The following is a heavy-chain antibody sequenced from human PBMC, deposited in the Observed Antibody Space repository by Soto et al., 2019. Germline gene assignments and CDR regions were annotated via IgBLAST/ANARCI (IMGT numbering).Heavy chain of an antibody. Sequence: GEPLQISCHGSGYSFAGYWITWVRQKPGKGLEWMGRIDPSDSQAYYSPSFRGHVTISVTKSITTVFLQWSSLRASDTAMYYCARQIYDSDTGPNFQYYFDSWGQGTPVTVSS. CDR3: ARQIYDSDTGPNFQYYFDS. J-gene: IGHJ4*02. CDR2: IDPSDSQA. D-gene: IGHD3-22*01. V-gene: IGHV5-10-1*01. CDR1: GYSFAGYW.